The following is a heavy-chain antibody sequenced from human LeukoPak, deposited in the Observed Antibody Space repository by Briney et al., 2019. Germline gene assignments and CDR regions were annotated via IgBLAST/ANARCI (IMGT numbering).Heavy chain of an antibody. CDR1: GGSFSGYY. CDR3: ARGLGITGTTFFDDY. Sequence: SETLSLTCAVYGGSFSGYYWSWIRQPPGKGLEWIGEINHSGSTNYNPSLKSRVTISVDTSKNQFSLKLTSVTAADTAVYYCARGLGITGTTFFDDYWGQGTLVTVS. D-gene: IGHD1-7*01. J-gene: IGHJ4*02. V-gene: IGHV4-34*01. CDR2: INHSGST.